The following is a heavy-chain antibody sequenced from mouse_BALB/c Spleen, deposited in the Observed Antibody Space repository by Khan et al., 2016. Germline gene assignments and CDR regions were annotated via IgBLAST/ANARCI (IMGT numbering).Heavy chain of an antibody. V-gene: IGHV9-3-1*01. Sequence: QIQLVQSGPELKKPGETVKISCKASGYAFTNYGMNWVKQAPGKGLKWMGWIKTYSGESTYADDFKGRFAFSLETSASTAYLQINSLKNEDTATYFGARHWLADVYCDLDFWGAGTAVTVSS. J-gene: IGHJ1*01. CDR1: GYAFTNYG. CDR3: ARHWLADVYCDLDF. CDR2: IKTYSGES. D-gene: IGHD2-3*01.